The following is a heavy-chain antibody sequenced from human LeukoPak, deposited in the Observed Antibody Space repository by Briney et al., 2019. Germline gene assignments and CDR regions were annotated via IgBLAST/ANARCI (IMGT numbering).Heavy chain of an antibody. J-gene: IGHJ3*02. Sequence: GGSLRLSCAAPGFTFSSYSMNWVRQAPGKGLEWVSYISSSSSTIYYADSVKGRFTISRDNAKNSLYLQMNSLRAEDTAVYYCARDGLELRGAFDIWGQGTMVTVSS. D-gene: IGHD1-7*01. CDR1: GFTFSSYS. CDR3: ARDGLELRGAFDI. CDR2: ISSSSSTI. V-gene: IGHV3-48*01.